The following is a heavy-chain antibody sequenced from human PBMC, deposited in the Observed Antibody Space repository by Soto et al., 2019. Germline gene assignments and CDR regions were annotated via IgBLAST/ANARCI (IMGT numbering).Heavy chain of an antibody. Sequence: QVQLVQSGAEVKKPGASVKVSCKASGYTFTSYDINWVRQATGQGLEWMGWMNPNSGNTGYAQKFQGRVTMTRNTSISTAYMELSSLRSEDTAVYYCATGRFLEWLGPYYYGMDVWGQGTTVTVSS. CDR2: MNPNSGNT. V-gene: IGHV1-8*01. J-gene: IGHJ6*02. CDR1: GYTFTSYD. D-gene: IGHD3-3*01. CDR3: ATGRFLEWLGPYYYGMDV.